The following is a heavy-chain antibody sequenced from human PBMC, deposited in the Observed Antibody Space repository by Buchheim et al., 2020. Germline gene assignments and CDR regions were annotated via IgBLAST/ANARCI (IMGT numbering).Heavy chain of an antibody. V-gene: IGHV3-74*01. CDR1: GFTFSCYW. Sequence: EVQLVESGGGLVQPGGSLRLSCAASGFTFSCYWMHWVRQAPGKGLVWVSRINSDGSSTSYADSVKGRLTISGDNAKKTLYLQMNSLRAEDTAVYFCARDPPHPSFWSGYDYYYGMDVWGQGTT. D-gene: IGHD3-3*01. CDR3: ARDPPHPSFWSGYDYYYGMDV. CDR2: INSDGSST. J-gene: IGHJ6*02.